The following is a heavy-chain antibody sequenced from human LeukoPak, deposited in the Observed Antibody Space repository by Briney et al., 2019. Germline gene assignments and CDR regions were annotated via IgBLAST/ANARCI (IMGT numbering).Heavy chain of an antibody. V-gene: IGHV3-33*01. CDR3: ARVNRGDAFDI. Sequence: GGSLRLSCAASGFTFSSYGMHWVRQAPGKGLELVAVIWYDGRNKFYADSLKGRFTMSRDNSKNTLYLQMTSLRAEDTAVYYCARVNRGDAFDIWGQGTLVTVSS. CDR1: GFTFSSYG. D-gene: IGHD3-16*02. CDR2: IWYDGRNK. J-gene: IGHJ3*02.